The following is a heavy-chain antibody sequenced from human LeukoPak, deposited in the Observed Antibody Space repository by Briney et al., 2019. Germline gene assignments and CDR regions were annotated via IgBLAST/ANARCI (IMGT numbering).Heavy chain of an antibody. CDR2: INPNSGGT. CDR1: GYTFTDYY. CDR3: ARVAPGWYDILTGYFGAVPTNPNWFDP. D-gene: IGHD3-9*01. J-gene: IGHJ5*02. Sequence: ASVKVSCKASGYTFTDYYMHWVRQAPGQGLEWMGWINPNSGGTNYAQKFQGRVTMTRDTSISTAYMELSRLRSDDTAVYYCARVAPGWYDILTGYFGAVPTNPNWFDPWGQGTLVTVSS. V-gene: IGHV1-2*02.